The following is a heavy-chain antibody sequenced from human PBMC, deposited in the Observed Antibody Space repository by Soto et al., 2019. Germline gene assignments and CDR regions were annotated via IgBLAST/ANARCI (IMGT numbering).Heavy chain of an antibody. D-gene: IGHD2-21*02. Sequence: QVQLVESGGGVVQPGRSLRLSCVASGFSSSNDFMHWVRQAPGKGQEWVAAISYDGSNKHYLDAVKGRFTISRDNSKNTLYLQMNSLRGEDTAVYSCVRGDPYYGMDVWGQGTTVTVSS. CDR2: ISYDGSNK. CDR3: VRGDPYYGMDV. V-gene: IGHV3-30*03. CDR1: GFSSSNDF. J-gene: IGHJ6*02.